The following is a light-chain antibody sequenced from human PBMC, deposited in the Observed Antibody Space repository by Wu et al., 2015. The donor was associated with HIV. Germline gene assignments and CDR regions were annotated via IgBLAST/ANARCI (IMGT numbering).Light chain of an antibody. CDR2: DAS. J-gene: IGKJ5*01. V-gene: IGKV1-9*01. CDR1: QDIATY. Sequence: IQLTQSPSSLSASIGDRVTITCRASQDIATYLAWYQQIPGKAPRVLICDASTLQTGVSSRFSGSGSGAEFTLSISGLQREDFAVYYCQQLNSFPLTFGHGTRLEIK. CDR3: QQLNSFPLT.